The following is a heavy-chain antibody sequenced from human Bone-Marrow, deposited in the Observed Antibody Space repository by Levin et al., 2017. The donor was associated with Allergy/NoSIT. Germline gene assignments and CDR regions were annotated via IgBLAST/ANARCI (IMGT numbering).Heavy chain of an antibody. CDR3: AGSPCSGGYCYLDY. Sequence: GESLKISCAASGFTFSSYWMHWVRQVPGKGLVWVSRVNRDGSSTSYADSVKGRFTISRDNAKNTLYLQMNSLRAEDTAVYYCAGSPCSGGYCYLDYWGQGTLVTVSS. V-gene: IGHV3-74*01. J-gene: IGHJ4*02. CDR2: VNRDGSST. D-gene: IGHD2-15*01. CDR1: GFTFSSYW.